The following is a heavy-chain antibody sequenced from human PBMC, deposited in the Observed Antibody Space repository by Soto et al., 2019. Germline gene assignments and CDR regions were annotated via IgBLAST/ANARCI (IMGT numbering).Heavy chain of an antibody. Sequence: SETLSLTCTVSGGSISSYYWSWIRQPPGKGLEWIGYIYYSGSTNYNPSLKSRVTISVDTSKNQFSLKLSSVTAADTAVYYCARDGVYGSGSYYFDYWGQGTLVTVS. CDR2: IYYSGST. V-gene: IGHV4-59*01. CDR1: GGSISSYY. CDR3: ARDGVYGSGSYYFDY. D-gene: IGHD3-10*01. J-gene: IGHJ4*02.